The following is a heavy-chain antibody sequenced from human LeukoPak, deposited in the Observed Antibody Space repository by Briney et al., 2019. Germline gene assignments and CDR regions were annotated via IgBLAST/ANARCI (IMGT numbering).Heavy chain of an antibody. D-gene: IGHD2-21*01. V-gene: IGHV3-23*01. CDR2: ISGSGGST. Sequence: GGSLRLSCAASGFTSSDYAMSWVRQAPGKGLEWVSAISGSGGSTYYADSVKGRFTISRDKSKNTLYSQMNSLRAEDTAVYYCAKHSPGAFDIWGRGTIVTVSS. CDR3: AKHSPGAFDI. CDR1: GFTSSDYA. J-gene: IGHJ3*02.